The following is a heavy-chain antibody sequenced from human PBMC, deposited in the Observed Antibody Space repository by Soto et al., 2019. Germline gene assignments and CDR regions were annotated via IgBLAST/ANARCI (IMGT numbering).Heavy chain of an antibody. Sequence: QITLKESGPTLVKPTQTLTLTCTFSGFSLSTSGVGVGWIRQPPGKALEWLALIYWDDDKHYSPSLKSRLSITKDTSKNQVVLKMTNMDPVDTATYYCAHRISDYYDSSGFFVWFDPWGQGTLVTVSS. CDR1: GFSLSTSGVG. CDR3: AHRISDYYDSSGFFVWFDP. V-gene: IGHV2-5*02. J-gene: IGHJ5*02. D-gene: IGHD3-22*01. CDR2: IYWDDDK.